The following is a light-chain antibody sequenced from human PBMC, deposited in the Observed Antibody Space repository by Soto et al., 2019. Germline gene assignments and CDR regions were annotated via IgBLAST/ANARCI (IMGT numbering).Light chain of an antibody. Sequence: EIVLTQSPGTLSLSPGERATLSCRASQSVSSSYLAWYQQKPGQAPRLLIYGASTRATGIPARFSGSGSGTEFTLTISSLQSEDFAVYYCQQYHSSAPFGQGRRPEVK. V-gene: IGKV3-20*01. CDR3: QQYHSSAP. CDR1: QSVSSSY. J-gene: IGKJ5*01. CDR2: GAS.